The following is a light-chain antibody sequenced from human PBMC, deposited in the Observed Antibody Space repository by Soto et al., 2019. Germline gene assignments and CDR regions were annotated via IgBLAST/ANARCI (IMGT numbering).Light chain of an antibody. CDR1: QSISNW. CDR2: EAS. CDR3: QQYHGPWT. J-gene: IGKJ1*01. V-gene: IGKV1-5*03. Sequence: DFQMTQSPSTLSASVGDRVSITCRASQSISNWLAWYQQQSGKAPKLLIYEASNLESGVPSRFSGSGSGTEFTLTISSLQPDDFATCYCQQYHGPWTFGQGTKVENK.